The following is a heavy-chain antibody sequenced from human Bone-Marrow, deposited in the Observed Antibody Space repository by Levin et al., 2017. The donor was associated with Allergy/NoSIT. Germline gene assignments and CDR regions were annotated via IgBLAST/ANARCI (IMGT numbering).Heavy chain of an antibody. CDR1: GFIFSNYA. D-gene: IGHD2-2*01. J-gene: IGHJ6*02. CDR3: ASPLVSTSLAGMDV. V-gene: IGHV3-33*01. CDR2: IWFDGSKK. Sequence: PGGSLRLSCAASGFIFSNYAMHWVRQAPGKGLEWVAVIWFDGSKKYYGDSVKGRFTISRDNSNNMLYLQMSRLRAEDTAVYYCASPLVSTSLAGMDVWGQGITVSVFS.